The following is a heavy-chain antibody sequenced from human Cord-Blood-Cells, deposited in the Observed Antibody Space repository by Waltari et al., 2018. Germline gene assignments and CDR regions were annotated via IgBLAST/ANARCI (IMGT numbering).Heavy chain of an antibody. Sequence: EVQLVESGGGLVKPGRSLRLSCTASGFTFGDYAMSWFSQALGKGLEGGGFIKSKAYGGTTEYAACVKGRVTISVDDSNSIAYLQMNSLKTEDTAVYYCTRGVDYWGQGTLFTVSS. CDR3: TRGVDY. V-gene: IGHV3-49*05. CDR1: GFTFGDYA. CDR2: IKSKAYGGTT. J-gene: IGHJ4*02.